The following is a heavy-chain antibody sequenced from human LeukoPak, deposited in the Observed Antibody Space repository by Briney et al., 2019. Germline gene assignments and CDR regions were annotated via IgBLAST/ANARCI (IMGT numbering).Heavy chain of an antibody. D-gene: IGHD1-26*01. CDR3: ARSGSYANDAFDI. V-gene: IGHV4-4*07. Sequence: SETLSLTCTVSGGSISSYYWSWIRQPAGKGLEWIGRMYLSGNTNYNPSLKSRVTMSPDTSKYQFSLKLSSVTAADTAVYYCARSGSYANDAFDIWGQGTMVTVSS. CDR1: GGSISSYY. CDR2: MYLSGNT. J-gene: IGHJ3*02.